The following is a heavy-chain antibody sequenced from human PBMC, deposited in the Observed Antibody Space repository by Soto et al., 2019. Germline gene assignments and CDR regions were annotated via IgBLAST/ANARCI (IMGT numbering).Heavy chain of an antibody. J-gene: IGHJ4*02. D-gene: IGHD4-17*01. CDR2: IWYDGSNK. CDR1: GFTFSSYG. Sequence: QVQLVESGGGVVQPGRSLRLSCAASGFTFSSYGMHWVRQAPGKGLEWVAVIWYDGSNKYYADSVKGRFTISRDNSKNTLYLQMNSLRAEDTAVYYCARERVGDYGDFPLGYWGQGTLVTVSS. V-gene: IGHV3-33*01. CDR3: ARERVGDYGDFPLGY.